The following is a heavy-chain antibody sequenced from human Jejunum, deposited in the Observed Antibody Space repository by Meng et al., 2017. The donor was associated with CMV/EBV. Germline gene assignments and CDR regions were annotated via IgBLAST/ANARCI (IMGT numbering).Heavy chain of an antibody. V-gene: IGHV3-21*01. J-gene: IGHJ6*02. CDR3: AKVTTGNYYYYGMDV. Sequence: FTFSTYSMNSVRQAPGKGLEWVSSISSSSSYIYYADSVKGRFTISKDNAKNSLYLQMNSLRAEDTAVYYCAKVTTGNYYYYGMDVWGQGTTVTVSS. CDR2: ISSSSSYI. CDR1: FTFSTYS. D-gene: IGHD4-11*01.